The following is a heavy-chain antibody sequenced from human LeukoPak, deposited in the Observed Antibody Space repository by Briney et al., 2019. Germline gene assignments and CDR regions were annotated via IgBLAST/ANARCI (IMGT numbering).Heavy chain of an antibody. J-gene: IGHJ3*02. CDR1: GYTLSSYG. V-gene: IGHV1-18*01. Sequence: ASVKVSCKASGYTLSSYGISWVRQAPGQGLEWMGWISGYNGITKYAEKMQGRVTMTTDTLTSIAYMELRSLRSDDTAVYYCARDGLRWYYDSSGYSEAYDIWGQGTMVTVSS. CDR2: ISGYNGIT. CDR3: ARDGLRWYYDSSGYSEAYDI. D-gene: IGHD3-22*01.